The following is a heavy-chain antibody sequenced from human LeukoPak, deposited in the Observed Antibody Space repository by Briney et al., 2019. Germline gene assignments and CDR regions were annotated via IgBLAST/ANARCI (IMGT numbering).Heavy chain of an antibody. V-gene: IGHV4-39*07. Sequence: SETLSLTCTVSGDSISSSNYYWAWIRQPPGKGLEWIGSIFYSGTTYYSSSLKSRVTMSVDTSKTQFSLKLTSVTAADTAVYYCARTTEGGYTYGYFYYYYMDVWGKGTTVTISS. CDR1: GDSISSSNYY. CDR2: IFYSGTT. J-gene: IGHJ6*03. D-gene: IGHD5-18*01. CDR3: ARTTEGGYTYGYFYYYYMDV.